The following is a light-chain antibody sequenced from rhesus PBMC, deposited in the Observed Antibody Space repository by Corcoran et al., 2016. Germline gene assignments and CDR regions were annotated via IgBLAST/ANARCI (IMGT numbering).Light chain of an antibody. J-gene: IGKJ3*01. CDR1: QGIRSY. CDR2: DAS. V-gene: IGKV1-28*02. CDR3: LQHTSYPFT. Sequence: DIQMTQSPSSLSASVGDTVTITCRASQGIRSYLNWYQQKPGKAPKLLIYDASRLESGVPSRFSGSGSGTDFALTISSLQPEDFALYYCLQHTSYPFTFGPGTKLDIK.